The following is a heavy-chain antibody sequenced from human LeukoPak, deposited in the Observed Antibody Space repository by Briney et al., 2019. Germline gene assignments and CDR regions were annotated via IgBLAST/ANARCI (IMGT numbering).Heavy chain of an antibody. CDR1: GFTFSSYE. Sequence: PGGSLRLSCAASGFTFSSYEMNWVRQAPGKGLEWVSYISSSGSTIYYADSVKGRFTISRDNAKNSLYLQMNSLRAEDTAVYYCARSNWRTTAYWGQGTLVTVSS. CDR2: ISSSGSTI. D-gene: IGHD1-1*01. CDR3: ARSNWRTTAY. J-gene: IGHJ4*02. V-gene: IGHV3-48*03.